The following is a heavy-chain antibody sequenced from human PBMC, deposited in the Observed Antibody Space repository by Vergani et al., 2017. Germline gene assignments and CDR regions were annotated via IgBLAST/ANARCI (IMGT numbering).Heavy chain of an antibody. CDR3: ARVYGSGWNYYYYGMDV. CDR1: GYTFTSYD. V-gene: IGHV1-2*02. Sequence: QVQLVQSGAEVKKPGASVKVSCKASGYTFTSYDINWVRQATGQGLEWMGWMNPNSGGTNYAQKFQGRVTMTRDTSISTAYMELSRLRSDDTAVYYCARVYGSGWNYYYYGMDVWGQGTTVTVSS. CDR2: MNPNSGGT. J-gene: IGHJ6*02. D-gene: IGHD6-19*01.